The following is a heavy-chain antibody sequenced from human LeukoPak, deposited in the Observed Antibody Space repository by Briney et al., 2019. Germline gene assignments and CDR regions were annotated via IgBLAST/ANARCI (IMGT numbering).Heavy chain of an antibody. V-gene: IGHV3-23*01. CDR1: GFTFSSYG. CDR2: ISGSGGST. J-gene: IGHJ4*02. CDR3: AKAAPDYYDSSGYEY. Sequence: GGSLRLSCAASGFTFSSYGMSWLRQAPGKGLEWVSAISGSGGSTYYADSVKGRFTISRDNSKNTLYLQMNGLRAEDTAVYYCAKAAPDYYDSSGYEYWGQGTLVTVSS. D-gene: IGHD3-22*01.